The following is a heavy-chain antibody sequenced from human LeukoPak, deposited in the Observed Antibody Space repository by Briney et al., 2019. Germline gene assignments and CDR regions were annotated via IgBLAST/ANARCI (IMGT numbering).Heavy chain of an antibody. V-gene: IGHV1-69*13. J-gene: IGHJ6*02. CDR1: GGTFSSYA. D-gene: IGHD5-12*01. Sequence: SVKVSCKASGGTFSSYAISWVRQAPGRGLEWMGGIIPSFCSANYAQKFQGRVTITADESTSTAYMELSSLRSEDTAVYYCARETRYSGYDYDSMNYYYYGMDVWGQGTTVTVSS. CDR2: IIPSFCSA. CDR3: ARETRYSGYDYDSMNYYYYGMDV.